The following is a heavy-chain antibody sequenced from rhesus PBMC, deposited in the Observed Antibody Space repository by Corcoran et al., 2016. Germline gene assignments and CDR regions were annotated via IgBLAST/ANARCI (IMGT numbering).Heavy chain of an antibody. CDR3: ASDYDDSGYFDY. CDR2: IYGSGSST. V-gene: IGHV4-169*02. CDR1: GGSISSSY. J-gene: IGHJ4*01. D-gene: IGHD3-28*01. Sequence: QLQLQESGPGLVKPSETLSVTCAVSGGSISSSYWSWIRPAPGKGLEWIGYIYGSGSSTHYNPSLKSRVTLSVDTSKNQLSLKLSSVTAADTAVYYCASDYDDSGYFDYWGQGVLVTVSS.